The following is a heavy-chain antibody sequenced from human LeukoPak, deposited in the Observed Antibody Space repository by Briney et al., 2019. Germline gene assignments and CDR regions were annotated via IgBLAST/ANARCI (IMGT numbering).Heavy chain of an antibody. J-gene: IGHJ3*02. CDR2: IYHSGST. CDR3: ARHRSGI. V-gene: IGHV4-38-2*01. D-gene: IGHD6-19*01. Sequence: SETLSLTCAVSGNSISSGYYWGWIRQPPGKGLEWIGSIYHSGSTYYNPSLKSRVTISVDTSKNQFSLKLSSVTAADTAVYYCARHRSGIGGQGTMVTVSS. CDR1: GNSISSGYY.